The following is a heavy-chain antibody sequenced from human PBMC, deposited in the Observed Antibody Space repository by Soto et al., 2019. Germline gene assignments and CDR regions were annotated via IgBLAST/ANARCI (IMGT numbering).Heavy chain of an antibody. CDR1: GFTFSGYS. CDR2: ISSSSSYI. V-gene: IGHV3-21*01. J-gene: IGHJ6*02. D-gene: IGHD3-10*01. Sequence: GGSLRLSCAASGFTFSGYSMHWVRQAPGKGLEWVSSISSSSSYIYYADSVKGRFTISRDNAKNSLYLQMNSLRAEDTAVYYCASCESVWFGESVDGLDIWGQGTMVTVSS. CDR3: ASCESVWFGESVDGLDI.